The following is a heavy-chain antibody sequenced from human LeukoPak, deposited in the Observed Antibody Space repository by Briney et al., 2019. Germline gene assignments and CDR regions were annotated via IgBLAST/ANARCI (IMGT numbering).Heavy chain of an antibody. J-gene: IGHJ5*02. D-gene: IGHD3-10*01. CDR1: GGSISSYY. CDR2: IYYSGST. V-gene: IGHV4-59*08. CDR3: ARRRWFEGLHFSWFDP. Sequence: SETLSLTCTVSGGSISSYYWSWIRQPPGKGLEWIGYIYYSGSTNYNPSLKSRVTISVDTSKNQFSLKLSSVTAADTAVYYCARRRWFEGLHFSWFDPWGQGTLVTGSS.